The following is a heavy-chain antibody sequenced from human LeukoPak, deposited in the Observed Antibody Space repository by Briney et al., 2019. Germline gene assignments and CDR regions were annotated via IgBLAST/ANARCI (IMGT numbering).Heavy chain of an antibody. Sequence: ASVKVSCKASGYTFTSYGISWVRQAPGQGLEWMGWISAYNGNTNYAQKLQGRVTMTTDTSTSTAYMELRSLRSDDTAVYYCASGGSGEAAAMLYYFDYWGQGTLVTVPS. J-gene: IGHJ4*02. CDR1: GYTFTSYG. CDR3: ASGGSGEAAAMLYYFDY. D-gene: IGHD2-2*01. V-gene: IGHV1-18*04. CDR2: ISAYNGNT.